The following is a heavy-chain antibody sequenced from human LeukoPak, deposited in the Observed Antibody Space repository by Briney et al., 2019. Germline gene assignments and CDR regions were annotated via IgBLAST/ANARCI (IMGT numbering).Heavy chain of an antibody. D-gene: IGHD2-21*02. CDR2: FDPEDGET. J-gene: IGHJ6*02. Sequence: EASVKVSCKASGGTFSSYAISWVRQAPGKGLEWMGGFDPEDGETIYAQKFQGRVTMTEDTSTDTAYMELSSLRSEDTAVHYCATLVTKLGYYYYGMDVWGQGTTVTVSS. CDR1: GGTFSSYA. V-gene: IGHV1-24*01. CDR3: ATLVTKLGYYYYGMDV.